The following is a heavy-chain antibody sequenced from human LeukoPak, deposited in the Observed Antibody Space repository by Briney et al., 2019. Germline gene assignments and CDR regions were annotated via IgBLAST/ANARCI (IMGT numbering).Heavy chain of an antibody. CDR3: ARQVVVPAAIQEYYFGY. J-gene: IGHJ4*02. Sequence: PSEALSLTCTVSGGSISGYYWIWFRQPPGKGLEWIGYISNTGSAKYNPPLKSRVTISVDTSKNQFSLKLSSVTAADTAVYYCARQVVVPAAIQEYYFGYWGQGTLVSVSS. CDR2: ISNTGSA. D-gene: IGHD2-2*01. CDR1: GGSISGYY. V-gene: IGHV4-59*08.